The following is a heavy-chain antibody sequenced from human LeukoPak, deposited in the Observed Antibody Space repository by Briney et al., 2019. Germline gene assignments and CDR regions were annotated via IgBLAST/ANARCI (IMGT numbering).Heavy chain of an antibody. Sequence: SETLSLTCAVYGGSFSVYYWTWIRQPPGKGLEWIGEINHSGSTNYNPSLKSRVTISVDTSKNQFSLKLSSVTAADTAVYYCARGPSYCSSTSCYSEDYYYGMDVWGKGTTVTVSS. J-gene: IGHJ6*04. CDR2: INHSGST. D-gene: IGHD2-2*01. CDR1: GGSFSVYY. CDR3: ARGPSYCSSTSCYSEDYYYGMDV. V-gene: IGHV4-34*01.